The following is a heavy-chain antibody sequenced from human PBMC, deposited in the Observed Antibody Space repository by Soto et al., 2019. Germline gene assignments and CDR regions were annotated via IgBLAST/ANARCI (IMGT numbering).Heavy chain of an antibody. CDR2: INTDGSTT. D-gene: IGHD5-12*01. CDR1: GFTLSNYW. CDR3: VRIRRGDGYTFGY. J-gene: IGHJ4*02. V-gene: IGHV3-74*01. Sequence: EVQLVESGGVSVQPGGSLRLSCTASGFTLSNYWMHWVRQAPGKVLVWVSRINTDGSTTTYADSEKGRFTISRDNAKNTLYLQMNSLRDEDTSVYYCVRIRRGDGYTFGYWGQGTLVTVSS.